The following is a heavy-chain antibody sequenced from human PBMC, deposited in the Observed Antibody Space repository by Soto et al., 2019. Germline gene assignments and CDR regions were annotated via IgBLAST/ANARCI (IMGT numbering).Heavy chain of an antibody. D-gene: IGHD2-15*01. Sequence: GASVKVSCKASGYTFTSYYMHWVRQAPGQGLEWMGIINPSGGSTSYAQKFQGRVTMTRDTSTSTVYMELSSLRSEDTAVYYCARARIVVVVAATGVIDYWGQGTLVTVSS. V-gene: IGHV1-46*01. CDR1: GYTFTSYY. J-gene: IGHJ4*02. CDR3: ARARIVVVVAATGVIDY. CDR2: INPSGGST.